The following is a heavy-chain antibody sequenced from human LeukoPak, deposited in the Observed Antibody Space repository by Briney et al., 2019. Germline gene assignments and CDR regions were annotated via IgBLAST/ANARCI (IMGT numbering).Heavy chain of an antibody. CDR1: GFTFSNYN. J-gene: IGHJ4*02. V-gene: IGHV3-30*02. D-gene: IGHD6-19*01. CDR2: IWNDGGNK. Sequence: GGSLRLSCAASGFTFSNYNMHWLRQPPGKGLVWLAFIWNDGGNKNYADSGKGRFTISRDNSKNTLYLRMGGLRAEDMAVYYCAKDSSGWVTDYWGQGTLVTVSS. CDR3: AKDSSGWVTDY.